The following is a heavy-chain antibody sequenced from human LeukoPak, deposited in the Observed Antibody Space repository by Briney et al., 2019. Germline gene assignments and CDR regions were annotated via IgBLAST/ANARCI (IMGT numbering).Heavy chain of an antibody. V-gene: IGHV3-21*01. Sequence: GGSLRLSCAASGSTFSSYSMNWVRQAPGKGLEWVSSISSSSSYIYYADSGKGRFTISRDNAKNSLYLQMNSLRAEDTAVYYCARGSMVTGFDYWGQGTLVTVSS. J-gene: IGHJ4*02. CDR3: ARGSMVTGFDY. CDR2: ISSSSSYI. CDR1: GSTFSSYS. D-gene: IGHD5-18*01.